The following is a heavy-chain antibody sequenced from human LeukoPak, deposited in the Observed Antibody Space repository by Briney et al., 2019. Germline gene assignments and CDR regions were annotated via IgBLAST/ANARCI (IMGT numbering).Heavy chain of an antibody. J-gene: IGHJ6*02. D-gene: IGHD3-22*01. Sequence: AGGSLRLYCAASGFTFSSYAMSWVRQAPGKGLEWVSAISGSGGSTYYADSVKGRFTISRDNSKSTLYLQMNSLRAEDTAVYYCAKFGITMIVMDVWGQGTTVTVSS. CDR3: AKFGITMIVMDV. V-gene: IGHV3-23*01. CDR1: GFTFSSYA. CDR2: ISGSGGST.